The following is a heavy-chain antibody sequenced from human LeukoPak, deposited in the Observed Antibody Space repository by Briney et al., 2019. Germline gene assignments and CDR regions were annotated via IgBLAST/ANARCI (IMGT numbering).Heavy chain of an antibody. CDR3: ARSAGLYYYGMDV. Sequence: GGSLRLSCAASGFAVTNTFMTWVRQAPGKGLEWVSSISSGGSYIYYADSLKGRFTISRDNAKNSLYLQMSSLRAEDTAVYYCARSAGLYYYGMDVWGQGTTVTASS. V-gene: IGHV3-21*01. J-gene: IGHJ6*02. CDR2: ISSGGSYI. CDR1: GFAVTNTF.